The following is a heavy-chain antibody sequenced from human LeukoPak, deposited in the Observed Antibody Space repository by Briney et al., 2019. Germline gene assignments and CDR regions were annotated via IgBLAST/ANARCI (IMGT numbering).Heavy chain of an antibody. D-gene: IGHD4-17*01. V-gene: IGHV1-24*01. CDR1: GYTLTELS. Sequence: ASVKVSCKVSGYTLTELSMHWVRQVPGKGLEWMGGFDPEDGETIYAQKFQGRVTMTEDTSTDTAYMELSSLRSEDTAVYYCATGRKRRYYGDYNWFDPWGQGTLVTVSS. CDR3: ATGRKRRYYGDYNWFDP. CDR2: FDPEDGET. J-gene: IGHJ5*02.